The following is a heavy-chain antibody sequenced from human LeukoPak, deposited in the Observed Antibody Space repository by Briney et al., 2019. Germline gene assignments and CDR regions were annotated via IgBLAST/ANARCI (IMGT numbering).Heavy chain of an antibody. V-gene: IGHV4-61*02. CDR2: IYTSGST. CDR1: GGSISSSSYY. J-gene: IGHJ4*02. Sequence: SETLSLTCTVSGGSISSSSYYWSWIRQPAGKGLEWIGRIYTSGSTNYNPSLKSRVTMSVDTSKNQFSLKLSSVTAADTAVYYCARDGQPLVSLFDYWGQGTLVTVSS. CDR3: ARDGQPLVSLFDY. D-gene: IGHD6-13*01.